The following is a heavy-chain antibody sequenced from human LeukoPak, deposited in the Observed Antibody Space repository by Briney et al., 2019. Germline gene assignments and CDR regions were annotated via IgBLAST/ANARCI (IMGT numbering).Heavy chain of an antibody. J-gene: IGHJ4*02. V-gene: IGHV3-53*01. CDR2: IYSGGST. D-gene: IGHD3-10*01. Sequence: GGSLRLSCAASGFTVSSNYMSWVRQAPGKGLEWVSVIYSGGSTYYADSVKGRFTISRDNSKNTLYLQMNSLRAEDTAVYYCAREGSGSYYFDYWGQGTLVTVSS. CDR1: GFTVSSNY. CDR3: AREGSGSYYFDY.